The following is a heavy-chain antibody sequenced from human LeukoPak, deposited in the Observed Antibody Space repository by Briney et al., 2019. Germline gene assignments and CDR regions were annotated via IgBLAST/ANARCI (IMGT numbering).Heavy chain of an antibody. CDR1: GYTFTGYY. CDR3: ATDTYYYGSGSYTH. V-gene: IGHV1-2*06. D-gene: IGHD3-10*01. J-gene: IGHJ4*02. Sequence: ASVKVSCKASGYTFTGYYMHWVRQAPGQGLEWMGRINPNSGGTNYAQKFQGRVTMTRDTSISTAYMELSSLRSEDTAVYYCATDTYYYGSGSYTHWGQGTLVTVSS. CDR2: INPNSGGT.